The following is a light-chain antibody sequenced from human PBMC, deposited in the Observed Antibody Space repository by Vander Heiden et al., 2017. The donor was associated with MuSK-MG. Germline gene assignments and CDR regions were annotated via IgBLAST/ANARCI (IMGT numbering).Light chain of an antibody. CDR1: KTIGTY. J-gene: IGKJ1*01. CDR3: QQYSNYWT. Sequence: DIQMTQSPSTVSASVGDRVTITCRASKTIGTYLAWFQQKPGTAPKLLIDKSSTLERGVPSRFRGSGSGTQFTLTIRSLQPDDFATYYCQQYSNYWTFGQGTKVEI. CDR2: KSS. V-gene: IGKV1-5*03.